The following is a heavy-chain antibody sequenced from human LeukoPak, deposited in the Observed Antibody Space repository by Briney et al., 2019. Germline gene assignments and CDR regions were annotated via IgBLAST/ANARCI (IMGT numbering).Heavy chain of an antibody. CDR2: ISSSSDVI. CDR3: ARDEYGVSGNASPPLFDY. Sequence: GGSLRLSCAASGFTFSTYSMNWVRQAPGKGLEGVSYISSSSDVIYYADSVKGRFTVSRDNAKNSLYLQMNSLRAEDTAVYYCARDEYGVSGNASPPLFDYWGQGTLVTVSS. CDR1: GFTFSTYS. D-gene: IGHD4/OR15-4a*01. V-gene: IGHV3-48*04. J-gene: IGHJ4*02.